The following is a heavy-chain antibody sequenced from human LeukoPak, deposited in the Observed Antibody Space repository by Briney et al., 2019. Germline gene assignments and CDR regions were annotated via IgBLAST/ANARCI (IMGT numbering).Heavy chain of an antibody. CDR2: ISSSGSTI. CDR3: ARGGNIGYDYNAFDL. CDR1: GFTFSSYE. Sequence: GGSLRLSCAASGFTFSSYEMNWVRQAPGKGLEWVSHISSSGSTIYYADSVKGRFTISRDNAKNSLYLQMNSLRDEDTAVYYCARGGNIGYDYNAFDLWGQGAMVTVSS. J-gene: IGHJ3*01. D-gene: IGHD3-22*01. V-gene: IGHV3-48*03.